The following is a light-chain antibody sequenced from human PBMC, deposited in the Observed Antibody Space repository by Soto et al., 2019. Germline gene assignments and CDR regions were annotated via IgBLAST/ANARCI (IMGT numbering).Light chain of an antibody. CDR2: EGN. V-gene: IGLV2-23*01. J-gene: IGLJ1*01. CDR1: SSDVGSYNL. CDR3: CSYAGRSTFYV. Sequence: QSALTQPASVSGSPGQSITISCTGTSSDVGSYNLVSWYQQHPGKAPKLMIYEGNKRPSGVSNRFSGSKSGNTASLTISGLQAEDEADYYCCSYAGRSTFYVFGTGTKVTVL.